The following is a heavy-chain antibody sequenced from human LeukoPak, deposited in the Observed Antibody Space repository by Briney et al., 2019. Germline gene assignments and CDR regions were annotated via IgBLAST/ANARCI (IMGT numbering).Heavy chain of an antibody. CDR1: GYTFTGYY. Sequence: ASVKVSCKASGYTFTGYYMHWVRQAPGQGLEWMGWINPNSGGTNYAQKFQGRVTMTRDTSISTAYMELSRLRSDDTAVYYCARTPSGVVPADYYYYMDVWGKGTTVTISS. J-gene: IGHJ6*03. CDR2: INPNSGGT. D-gene: IGHD2-2*01. V-gene: IGHV1-2*02. CDR3: ARTPSGVVPADYYYYMDV.